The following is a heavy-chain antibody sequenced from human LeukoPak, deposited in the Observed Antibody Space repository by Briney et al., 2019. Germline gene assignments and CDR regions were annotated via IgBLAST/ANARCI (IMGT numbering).Heavy chain of an antibody. CDR2: IIPILGIA. J-gene: IGHJ4*02. D-gene: IGHD3-3*01. CDR3: ARSLNNALDFWSGYYNLDY. CDR1: RYTFTGYY. V-gene: IGHV1-69*02. Sequence: SVKVSCKASRYTFTGYYMHWVRQAPGQGLEWMGRIIPILGIANYAQKFQGRVTITADKSTSTAYMELSSLRSEDTAVYYCARSLNNALDFWSGYYNLDYRGQGTLVTVSS.